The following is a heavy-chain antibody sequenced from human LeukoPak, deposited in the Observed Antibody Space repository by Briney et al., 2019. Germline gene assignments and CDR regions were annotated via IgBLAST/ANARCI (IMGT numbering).Heavy chain of an antibody. CDR2: INPNSGGT. J-gene: IGHJ4*02. Sequence: ASVKVSCKASGYTFTGYYMHWVRQAPGQGLEWMGWINPNSGGTNYAQKFQGRVTMTRDTSISTAYMELSRLRSDDTAVYYCARASTMHRGITTPAVYWGRGALVTVSS. CDR1: GYTFTGYY. CDR3: ARASTMHRGITTPAVY. V-gene: IGHV1-2*02. D-gene: IGHD5/OR15-5a*01.